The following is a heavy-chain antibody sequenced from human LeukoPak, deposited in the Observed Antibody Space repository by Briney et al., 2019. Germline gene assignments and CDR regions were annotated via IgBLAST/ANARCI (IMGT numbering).Heavy chain of an antibody. V-gene: IGHV1-8*02. CDR2: MNPNSGNT. Sequence: AASVTDSSKASGGTFSIYAISWVRQAPGQGLEWMGWMNPNSGNTGYAQRLQGRVTMTRDTSISTAYMELNRLTSEDTAEYYCAKNVRNTGTFDYKGQGTRVTVAS. J-gene: IGHJ4*02. CDR1: GGTFSIYA. D-gene: IGHD5-18*01. CDR3: AKNVRNTGTFDY.